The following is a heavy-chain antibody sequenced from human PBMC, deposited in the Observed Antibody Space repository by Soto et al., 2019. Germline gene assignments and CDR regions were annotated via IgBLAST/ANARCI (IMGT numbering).Heavy chain of an antibody. J-gene: IGHJ3*02. D-gene: IGHD3-3*01. CDR1: GFTFSSYG. CDR2: ISLDGSNK. Sequence: QVQLVESGGGVVQPGRSLRLSCAASGFTFSSYGMHWVRQAPGKGLEWGAVISLDGSNKYYADSVKGRFTISRDNSKNTLYLQMNSLRAEDTAVYYCAKDGPTYYDFWSGYYHDAFDIWGQGTMVTVSS. CDR3: AKDGPTYYDFWSGYYHDAFDI. V-gene: IGHV3-30*18.